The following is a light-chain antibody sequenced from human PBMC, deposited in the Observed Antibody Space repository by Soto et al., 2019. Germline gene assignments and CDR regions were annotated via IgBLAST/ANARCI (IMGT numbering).Light chain of an antibody. J-gene: IGKJ5*01. CDR2: AAS. V-gene: IGKV1-8*01. Sequence: AIRMTQSPSSLSASTGDRVTITCRASQGISSYLAWYQQKPGKAPKLLIYAASTLQSGVPSRFSGSGSGTDFTLTISCLQSEDFATYYCQQYYSYPPITFGQGTXLEIK. CDR3: QQYYSYPPIT. CDR1: QGISSY.